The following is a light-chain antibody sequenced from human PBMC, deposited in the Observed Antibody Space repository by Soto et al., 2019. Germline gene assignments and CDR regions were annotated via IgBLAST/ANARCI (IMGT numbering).Light chain of an antibody. Sequence: DIVMTQSPDSLAVSLGERATISCKSSQTISYTSINKTYLAWYQQRPGQPPKLLIYWASIRGSGVPDRLSGSGFGTDFTLTISSLQTEDVAVYYCQQYFSYPLTSGGGTKVEVK. CDR1: QTISYTSINKTY. V-gene: IGKV4-1*01. CDR3: QQYFSYPLT. CDR2: WAS. J-gene: IGKJ4*01.